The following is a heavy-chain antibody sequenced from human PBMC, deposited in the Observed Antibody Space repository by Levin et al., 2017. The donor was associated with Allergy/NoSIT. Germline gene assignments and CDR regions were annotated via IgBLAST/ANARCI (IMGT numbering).Heavy chain of an antibody. D-gene: IGHD3-10*01. CDR1: GYTFTSYG. CDR3: ARLDEPGRYGSGSPDY. CDR2: ISAYNGNT. V-gene: IGHV1-18*01. Sequence: GESLKISCKASGYTFTSYGISWVRQAPGQGLEWMGWISAYNGNTNYAQKLQGRVTMTTDTSTSTAYMELRSLRSDDTAVYYCARLDEPGRYGSGSPDYWGQGTLVTVSS. J-gene: IGHJ4*02.